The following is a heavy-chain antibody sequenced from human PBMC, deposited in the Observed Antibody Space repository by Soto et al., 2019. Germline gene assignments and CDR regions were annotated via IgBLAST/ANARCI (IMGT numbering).Heavy chain of an antibody. CDR1: GGTFSSYA. CDR3: ARGYGSGSTSDRYFFDY. V-gene: IGHV1-69*01. Sequence: QVQLVQSGAEVKKPGSSVKVSCKSSGGTFSSYAISWVRQAPGQGLEWMGGIIPIFGTANYAQKFQGRVTITADESTSTAYMELRSLRSEDTAVSYCARGYGSGSTSDRYFFDYWGQGTLVTVSS. J-gene: IGHJ4*02. D-gene: IGHD3-10*01. CDR2: IIPIFGTA.